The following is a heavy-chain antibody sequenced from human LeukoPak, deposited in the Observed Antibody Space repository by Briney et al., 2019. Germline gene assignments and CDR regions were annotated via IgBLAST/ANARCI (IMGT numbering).Heavy chain of an antibody. V-gene: IGHV3-30*02. Sequence: GGSLRLSCAASGFTFSSYGMHWVRQAPGKGPEWVAFIRYDGSNKYYADSVKGRFTISRDNSKNTLYLQMNSLRAEDTAVYYCANCEHEEWELLSFDYWGQGTLVTVSS. CDR3: ANCEHEEWELLSFDY. CDR1: GFTFSSYG. J-gene: IGHJ4*02. D-gene: IGHD1-26*01. CDR2: IRYDGSNK.